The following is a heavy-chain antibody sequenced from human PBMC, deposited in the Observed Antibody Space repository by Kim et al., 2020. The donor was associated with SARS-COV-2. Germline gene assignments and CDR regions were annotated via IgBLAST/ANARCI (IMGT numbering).Heavy chain of an antibody. CDR3: AKSYGVSGSGMNYFDY. D-gene: IGHD6-19*01. J-gene: IGHJ4*01. CDR2: IYAGGTYT. CDR1: GFTFNTYP. Sequence: GGSLRLSCAASGFTFNTYPMNWVRQAPGKGLEWVSIIYAGGTYTEYADSVKGRFTISRDDSKDTLFLHMNSLRAEDTALYYCAKSYGVSGSGMNYFDYWG. V-gene: IGHV3-23*03.